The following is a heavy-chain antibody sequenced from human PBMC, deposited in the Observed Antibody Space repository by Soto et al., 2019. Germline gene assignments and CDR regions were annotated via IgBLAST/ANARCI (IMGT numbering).Heavy chain of an antibody. CDR1: GFTFSSYA. CDR3: AKASVGMWSDFDY. Sequence: EVQLLESGGGLVQPGESLTLSCAASGFTFSSYAMSWVRQAPGKGLEWVSAISGGGGNTYYAESVKGRFTISRDNSKSTLYLQMNSLRAEDTAIYSCAKASVGMWSDFDYWGQGTLVTVSS. CDR2: ISGGGGNT. V-gene: IGHV3-23*01. J-gene: IGHJ4*02. D-gene: IGHD7-27*01.